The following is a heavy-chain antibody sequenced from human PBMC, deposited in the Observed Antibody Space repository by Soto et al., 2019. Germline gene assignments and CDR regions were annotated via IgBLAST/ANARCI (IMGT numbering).Heavy chain of an antibody. V-gene: IGHV3-74*01. CDR3: ASSGYCSGGSCYSNFDY. J-gene: IGHJ4*02. CDR1: GFTFSSYW. CDR2: INGDGSST. D-gene: IGHD2-15*01. Sequence: EVQLVESGGGLVQPGGSLRLSCAASGFTFSSYWMNWVRQAPGKGLVWVSRINGDGSSTSYADSVKGRFTISRDNAKNTLYLQMNSLSAEDTAVYYCASSGYCSGGSCYSNFDYWGQGTLVTVSS.